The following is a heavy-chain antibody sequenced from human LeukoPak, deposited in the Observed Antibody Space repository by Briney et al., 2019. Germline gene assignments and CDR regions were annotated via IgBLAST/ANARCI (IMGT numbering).Heavy chain of an antibody. CDR3: ARGAAAGHFDY. V-gene: IGHV1-3*01. CDR2: INAGNGST. Sequence: GASVKVSCKASGYTFTSYAMHWVRQAPGQRLEWMGWINAGNGSTKYSQKFQGRVTITRDTSASTAYMELSSLRSEDTAEYYCARGAAAGHFDYWGQGTLVTVSS. CDR1: GYTFTSYA. D-gene: IGHD6-13*01. J-gene: IGHJ4*02.